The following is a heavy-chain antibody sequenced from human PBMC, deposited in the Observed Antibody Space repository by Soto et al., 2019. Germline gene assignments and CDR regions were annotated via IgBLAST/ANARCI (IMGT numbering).Heavy chain of an antibody. CDR1: GASISGFY. J-gene: IGHJ4*02. V-gene: IGHV4-4*07. CDR3: ARSVAVPGAHIDY. CDR2: IYATGTT. Sequence: SETLSLTCTVSGASISGFYWSWIRKSAGKGLEWIGRIYATGTTDYNPSLKSRVMMSVDTSKKQFSLKLRSVTAADTAVYFCARSVAVPGAHIDYWGQGTQVTVSS. D-gene: IGHD6-19*01.